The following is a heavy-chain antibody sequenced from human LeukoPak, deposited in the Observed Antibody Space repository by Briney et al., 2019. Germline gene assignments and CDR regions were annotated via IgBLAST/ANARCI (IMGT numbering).Heavy chain of an antibody. J-gene: IGHJ6*03. CDR2: ISGSGDKT. V-gene: IGHV3-23*01. CDR3: AKDTTAWWYHRAYMNV. Sequence: GGSLRLSCAASGFSLSTYAMSWVRQAPGGGVEGVSAISGSGDKTYHADSVKGRFTISKDNSENRLSLQMDSLRAEDTAVYFCAKDTTAWWYHRAYMNVWGKGTTVTVSS. CDR1: GFSLSTYA. D-gene: IGHD2-15*01.